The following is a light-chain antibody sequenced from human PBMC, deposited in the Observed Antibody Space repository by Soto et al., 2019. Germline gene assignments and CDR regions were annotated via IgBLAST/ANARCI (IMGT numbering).Light chain of an antibody. J-gene: IGKJ1*01. V-gene: IGKV1-5*01. CDR2: DAS. CDR1: QGISGW. CDR3: QQYDSFSVWT. Sequence: IQMTQAPSTLSAYVGDRVTITCRASQGISGWLAWYQQKAGEAPRLLIFDASSLMSGVPSRFSGSGYGTEFTLTINRLQPDDSATYYCQQYDSFSVWTFGQGTKVDIK.